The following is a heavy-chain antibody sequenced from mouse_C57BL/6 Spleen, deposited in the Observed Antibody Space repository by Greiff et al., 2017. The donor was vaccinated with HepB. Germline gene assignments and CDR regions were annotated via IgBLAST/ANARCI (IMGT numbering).Heavy chain of an antibody. J-gene: IGHJ2*01. D-gene: IGHD2-1*01. V-gene: IGHV1-26*01. CDR3: ARGNGYYGNFDY. CDR1: GYTFTDYY. Sequence: EVQLQQSGPELVKPGASVKISCKASGYTFTDYYMNWVKQSHGKSLEWIGDINPNNGGTSYNQKFKGKATLTVDKSSSTAYMELRSLTSEDSAFYYCARGNGYYGNFDYWGQGTTLTVSS. CDR2: INPNNGGT.